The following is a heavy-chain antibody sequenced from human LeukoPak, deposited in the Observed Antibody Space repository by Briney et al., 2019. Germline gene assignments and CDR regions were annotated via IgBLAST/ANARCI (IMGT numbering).Heavy chain of an antibody. Sequence: GSLRLSCAASGFTFSIYGMSWVRQAPGKGLEWVSGSRGNGGSSHYADSVKGRFTISRDNSKNTLYLQMNSLRAEDTAMYYCAKVFRHNGDYWHFQQWGQGTLVTVS. CDR3: AKVFRHNGDYWHFQQ. CDR2: SRGNGGSS. D-gene: IGHD4-17*01. V-gene: IGHV3-23*01. J-gene: IGHJ1*01. CDR1: GFTFSIYG.